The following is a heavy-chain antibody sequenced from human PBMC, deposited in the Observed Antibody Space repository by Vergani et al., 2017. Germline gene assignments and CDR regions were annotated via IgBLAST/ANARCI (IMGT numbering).Heavy chain of an antibody. CDR1: GFTVSSNY. Sequence: EVQLVESGGGLVQPGGSLRLSCAASGFTVSSNYMSWVRQAPGKGLEWVSVIYSGGSSYYADSVKGRFTIARDNSKKPLYLQMNSLRAEDTAVYYCARDRGTMVRGVRDAFDIWGQGTMVTVSS. J-gene: IGHJ3*02. CDR2: IYSGGSS. D-gene: IGHD3-10*01. CDR3: ARDRGTMVRGVRDAFDI. V-gene: IGHV3-66*01.